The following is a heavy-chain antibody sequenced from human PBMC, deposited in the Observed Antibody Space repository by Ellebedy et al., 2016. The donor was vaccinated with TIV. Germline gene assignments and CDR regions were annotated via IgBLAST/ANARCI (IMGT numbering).Heavy chain of an antibody. D-gene: IGHD6-13*01. Sequence: ASVQVSCXASGYTFTSYGISWVRQAPGQGLEWVGWISAYNGKTNYAQNLQGRVTMTTDTSTNTAYMELRSLRSGDTAVYYCARDVKMQQLVPSIDYWGQGTRVTVSS. CDR3: ARDVKMQQLVPSIDY. J-gene: IGHJ4*02. CDR2: ISAYNGKT. CDR1: GYTFTSYG. V-gene: IGHV1-18*01.